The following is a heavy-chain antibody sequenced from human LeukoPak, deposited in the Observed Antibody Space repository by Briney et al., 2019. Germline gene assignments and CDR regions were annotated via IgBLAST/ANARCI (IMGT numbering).Heavy chain of an antibody. D-gene: IGHD5-12*01. V-gene: IGHV3-23*01. Sequence: GSLRLSCAASGFTFSSYAMSWVRQAPGKGLEWVAATSGSGVNSYYADSVRGRFTISRDNSQNTLYLQMDSLRAEDTALYYCAKEYSGYDFDYWGQGTLVTVSS. CDR1: GFTFSSYA. CDR2: TSGSGVNS. J-gene: IGHJ4*02. CDR3: AKEYSGYDFDY.